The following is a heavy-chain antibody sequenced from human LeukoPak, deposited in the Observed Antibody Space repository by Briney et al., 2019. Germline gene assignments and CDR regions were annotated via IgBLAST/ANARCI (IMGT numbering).Heavy chain of an antibody. CDR3: ARVTQTDYDFDY. D-gene: IGHD4-17*01. CDR1: GYTFTGYY. J-gene: IGHJ4*02. Sequence: ASVKVSCKASGYTFTGYYMHWVRQAPGQGLEWMGWINPNSGGTNYAQKFQGRVTMTRDTSTSTAYMELRSLRSDDTAVYYCARVTQTDYDFDYWGQGTPVTVSS. V-gene: IGHV1-2*02. CDR2: INPNSGGT.